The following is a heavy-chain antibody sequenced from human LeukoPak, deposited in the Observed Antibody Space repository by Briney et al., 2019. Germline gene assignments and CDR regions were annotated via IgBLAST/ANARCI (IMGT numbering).Heavy chain of an antibody. V-gene: IGHV1-18*01. J-gene: IGHJ6*03. CDR2: ISAYNGNT. CDR1: GYTFTSYG. D-gene: IGHD2-2*01. CDR3: ARARYCSSTSCSRDYYYYYYMDV. Sequence: ASVKVSCKASGYTFTSYGISWVRQAPGQGLEWMGWISAYNGNTNYAQKLQGRVTMTTDTSTSTAYMELRSLRSDDTAVYYCARARYCSSTSCSRDYYYYYYMDVWGKGTTVTVSS.